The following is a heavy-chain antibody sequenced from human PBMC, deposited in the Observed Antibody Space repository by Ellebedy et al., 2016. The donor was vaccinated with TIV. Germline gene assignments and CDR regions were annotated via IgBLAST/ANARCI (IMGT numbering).Heavy chain of an antibody. J-gene: IGHJ4*02. CDR3: AREGTGIFDW. D-gene: IGHD3-9*01. V-gene: IGHV3-7*03. CDR1: GFTFSSYW. CDR2: TKPDGGEK. Sequence: PGGSLRLSCAASGFTFSSYWMSWVRQAPGKGLEWVANTKPDGGEKYHVDSVKGRFTVSRDNAKNSLSLQMNSRRAEDTAVYYCAREGTGIFDWWGQGTLVTVSS.